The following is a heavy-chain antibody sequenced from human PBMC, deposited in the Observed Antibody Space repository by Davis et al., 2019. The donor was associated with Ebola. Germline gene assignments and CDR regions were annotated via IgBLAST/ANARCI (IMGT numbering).Heavy chain of an antibody. CDR3: ARDKGSSYYFDY. Sequence: ASVKVSCKASGYTFTSYYMHWVRQAPGQGLEWMGVINPSGGSTTYEQKFQGRVTLTSDTSASTVYMELSSLRSEDTAVYYCARDKGSSYYFDYWGQGTLVTVSS. V-gene: IGHV1-46*01. CDR2: INPSGGST. J-gene: IGHJ4*02. D-gene: IGHD6-6*01. CDR1: GYTFTSYY.